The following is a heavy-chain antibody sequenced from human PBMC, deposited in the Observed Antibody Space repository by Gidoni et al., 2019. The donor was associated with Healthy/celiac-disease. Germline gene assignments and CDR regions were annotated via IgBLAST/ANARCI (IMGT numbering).Heavy chain of an antibody. J-gene: IGHJ6*02. V-gene: IGHV4-34*01. D-gene: IGHD6-19*01. Sequence: QVQLQQWGAGLLKPSETLSLTCAVYGGSFSGYYWSWVRQPPGKGLEWIGEINHSGSTNYNPSLKSRVTISVDTSKNQFSLKLSSVTAADTAVYYCARGESSGWYPYYYYGMDVWGQGTTVTVSS. CDR3: ARGESSGWYPYYYYGMDV. CDR2: INHSGST. CDR1: GGSFSGYY.